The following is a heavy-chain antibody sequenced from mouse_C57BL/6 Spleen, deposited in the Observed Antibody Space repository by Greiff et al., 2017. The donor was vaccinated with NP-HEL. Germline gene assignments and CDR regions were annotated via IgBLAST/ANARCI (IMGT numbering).Heavy chain of an antibody. D-gene: IGHD1-1*01. CDR1: GYTFTSYW. J-gene: IGHJ2*03. Sequence: VQLQQSGAELVKAGASVKMSCKASGYTFTSYWMHWVKQRLGQGLEWFAETNPTNGRTYYNEKFKSKATLTVDKSSSTAYMLLSGPTFEDSAVYDCARIKKIVATYVDEWCQGTRLTVSS. CDR2: TNPTNGRT. V-gene: IGHV1S81*02. CDR3: ARIKKIVATYVDE.